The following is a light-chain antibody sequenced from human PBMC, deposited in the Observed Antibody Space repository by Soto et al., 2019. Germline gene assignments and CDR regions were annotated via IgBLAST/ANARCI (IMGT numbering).Light chain of an antibody. V-gene: IGLV2-14*01. CDR2: EVS. CDR3: TSYTSISLYV. CDR1: SSDVGGYNY. J-gene: IGLJ1*01. Sequence: QSVLTQPASVSGSPGQSITISCTGTSSDVGGYNYDSWYQQHPGKAPKLMIYEVSNRPSGVSNRFSGSKSGNTASLTISGLQAVDEADYYCTSYTSISLYVFGTGTKVNVL.